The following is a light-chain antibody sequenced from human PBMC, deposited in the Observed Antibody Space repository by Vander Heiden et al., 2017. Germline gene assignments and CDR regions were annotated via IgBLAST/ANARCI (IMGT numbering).Light chain of an antibody. CDR2: DVT. J-gene: IGLJ2*01. CDR3: SSSTSRSTLV. Sequence: QSALTQPASVSGSPGQSITISCTGTSSDVGGFNYVSWYQQHPDKAPKLMRYDVTNRPSGVSNRFSGSKSGNTASLTISGLQAEDEADYYCSSSTSRSTLVFGGGTKLTVL. V-gene: IGLV2-14*03. CDR1: SSDVGGFNY.